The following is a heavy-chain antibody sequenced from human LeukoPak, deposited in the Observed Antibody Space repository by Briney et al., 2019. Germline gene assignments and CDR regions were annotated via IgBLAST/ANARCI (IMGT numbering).Heavy chain of an antibody. Sequence: GGSLRLSCAASGFTFSSYAMSWVRQAPGKGLEWVSAISGSGGSTYYADSVKGRFTISRDNSKNTLYQQMNSLRAEDTAVYYCAKVAGLLLWFGELYIDYWGQGTLVTVSS. J-gene: IGHJ4*02. CDR1: GFTFSSYA. CDR2: ISGSGGST. D-gene: IGHD3-10*01. CDR3: AKVAGLLLWFGELYIDY. V-gene: IGHV3-23*01.